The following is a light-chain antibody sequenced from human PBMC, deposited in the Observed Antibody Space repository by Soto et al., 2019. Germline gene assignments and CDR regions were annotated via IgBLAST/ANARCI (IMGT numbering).Light chain of an antibody. CDR2: GAS. Sequence: EIVMTQSPATLSVSPGERATLSCRASQSACSNLAWYQQKPGQAPSLLIYGASTRATGTPARFSGSGSGTEFTLTISSLQSEDFAVYYCQQYIRWPLTFGGGTKVEIK. V-gene: IGKV3-15*01. CDR3: QQYIRWPLT. CDR1: QSACSN. J-gene: IGKJ4*01.